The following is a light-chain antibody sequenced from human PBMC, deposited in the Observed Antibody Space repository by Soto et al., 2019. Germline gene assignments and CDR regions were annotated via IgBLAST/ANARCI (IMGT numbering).Light chain of an antibody. V-gene: IGLV1-40*01. J-gene: IGLJ1*01. CDR3: QSYDSRLSAYV. Sequence: QAVLTQSPSVSGAPGQRVTISCTGNSSNIGAPYDVHWYQQLPGTAPKLLIYVNSNRPSGVPDRFSASKSGTSASLAITGLQAEDEADYYCQSYDSRLSAYVFGTGTTLTVL. CDR2: VNS. CDR1: SSNIGAPYD.